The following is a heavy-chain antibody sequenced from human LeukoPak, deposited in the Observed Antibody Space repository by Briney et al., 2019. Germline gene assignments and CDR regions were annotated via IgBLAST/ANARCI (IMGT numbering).Heavy chain of an antibody. CDR3: AREDSSSAACDY. CDR1: GDSVSSNSVT. CDR2: TYYRSTWYN. V-gene: IGHV6-1*01. J-gene: IGHJ4*02. D-gene: IGHD6-6*01. Sequence: SQTPSLTCAISGDSVSSNSVTWNWIRQSPSRGLEWLGRTYYRSTWYNDYAVSVRGRITINPDTSKNQFSLQVNSVTPEDTAAYYCAREDSSSAACDYWGQGTLVTVSS.